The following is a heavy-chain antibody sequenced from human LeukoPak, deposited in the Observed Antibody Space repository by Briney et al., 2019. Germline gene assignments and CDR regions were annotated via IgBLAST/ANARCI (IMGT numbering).Heavy chain of an antibody. Sequence: GASVKVSCKTSGGTFSSFAITWVRQTPGQGLEWMGGIIPIFGTTNYAQKFQDRVTITADTSTSTAYMELRSLRSDDTAVYYCARGGNSGWRTPNDDYWGQGTLVTVPS. D-gene: IGHD6-19*01. J-gene: IGHJ4*02. CDR1: GGTFSSFA. CDR3: ARGGNSGWRTPNDDY. CDR2: IIPIFGTT. V-gene: IGHV1-69*06.